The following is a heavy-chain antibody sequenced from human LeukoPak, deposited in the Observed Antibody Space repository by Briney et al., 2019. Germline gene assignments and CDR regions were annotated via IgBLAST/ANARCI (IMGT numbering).Heavy chain of an antibody. CDR1: GGSFSSGSYY. Sequence: PSETLSLTCTVSGGSFSSGSYYWSWIRQPPGKGLEWIGEINHSGSTNYNPSLKSRVTISVDTSKNQFSLKLSSVTAADTAVYYCARGPGYCSSTSCLSHYWGQGTLVTVSS. CDR2: INHSGST. D-gene: IGHD2-2*01. V-gene: IGHV4-61*01. J-gene: IGHJ4*02. CDR3: ARGPGYCSSTSCLSHY.